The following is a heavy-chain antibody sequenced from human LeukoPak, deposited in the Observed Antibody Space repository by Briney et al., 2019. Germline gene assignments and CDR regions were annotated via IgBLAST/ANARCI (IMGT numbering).Heavy chain of an antibody. J-gene: IGHJ4*02. CDR3: ATGGIVVVTAMNY. D-gene: IGHD2-21*02. CDR1: GGTFSSYA. CDR2: IIPILGIA. V-gene: IGHV1-69*04. Sequence: SVKVSCKASGGTFSSYAISWVRQAPGQGLEWMGRIIPILGIANYAQKFQGRVTITADKSTSTAYMELSSLRSEDTAVYYCATGGIVVVTAMNYWGQGTLVTVSS.